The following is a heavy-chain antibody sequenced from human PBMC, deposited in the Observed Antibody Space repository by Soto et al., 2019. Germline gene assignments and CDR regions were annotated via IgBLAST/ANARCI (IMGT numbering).Heavy chain of an antibody. CDR1: GFTFSNNG. D-gene: IGHD2-15*01. CDR2: IWYDGINK. CDR3: ARDRVQMVDGLDV. Sequence: QVQLVESGGGVVQPGRSLRLSCAASGFTFSNNGMHWVRQAPGKGLEWVAVIWYDGINKYYADSVKGRFIISRDNSKNTVYLQMNSLRAEDTPVYYCARDRVQMVDGLDVWGQGTTVTVSS. J-gene: IGHJ6*02. V-gene: IGHV3-33*01.